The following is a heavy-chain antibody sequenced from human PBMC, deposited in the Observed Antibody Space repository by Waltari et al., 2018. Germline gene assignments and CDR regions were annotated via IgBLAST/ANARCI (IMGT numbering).Heavy chain of an antibody. CDR1: GFTFSSYA. V-gene: IGHV3-23*03. Sequence: EVQRLESGGGWVQPGGSLRLSWAASGFTFSSYAMSGVRKAPGKGLEWVYVIYSGGSGTYYADSVEGRFTISRDNSKNPLYLQMNSLRAEDTAVYYCSKDGGEGYMDVWGKGTTVTVSS. J-gene: IGHJ6*03. CDR3: SKDGGEGYMDV. D-gene: IGHD2-21*01. CDR2: IYSGGSGT.